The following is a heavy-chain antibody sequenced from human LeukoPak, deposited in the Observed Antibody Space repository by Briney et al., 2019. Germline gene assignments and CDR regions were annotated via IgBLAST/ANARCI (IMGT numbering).Heavy chain of an antibody. V-gene: IGHV3-13*01. D-gene: IGHD1-1*01. J-gene: IGHJ4*02. Sequence: GRSLRLSCAASGFTFSDSDMHSVRQATGKGLEWVSSIGTAGDTYYTGSVKGRFTISRENAKNSLYLQMNSLRAGDTAVYYCARVAKERVGGVYYFDYWGQGTLVTVSS. CDR1: GFTFSDSD. CDR2: IGTAGDT. CDR3: ARVAKERVGGVYYFDY.